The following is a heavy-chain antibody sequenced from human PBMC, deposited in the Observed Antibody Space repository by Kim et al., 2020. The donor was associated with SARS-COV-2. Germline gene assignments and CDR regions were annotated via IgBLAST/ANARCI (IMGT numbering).Heavy chain of an antibody. CDR3: TRAPRDYYDSSGLFQH. CDR1: GFTFGDYA. CDR2: IRSKAYGGTT. D-gene: IGHD3-22*01. J-gene: IGHJ1*01. Sequence: GGSLRLSCTASGFTFGDYAMSWVRQAPGKGLEWVGFIRSKAYGGTTEYAASVKGRFTISRDDSKSIAYLQMNSLKTEDTAVYYCTRAPRDYYDSSGLFQHWGQGTLVTVSS. V-gene: IGHV3-49*04.